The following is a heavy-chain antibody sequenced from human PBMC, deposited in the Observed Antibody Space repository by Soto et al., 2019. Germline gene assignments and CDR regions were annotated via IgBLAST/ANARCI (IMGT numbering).Heavy chain of an antibody. CDR2: IGESGTPT. V-gene: IGHV3-23*01. D-gene: IGHD2-2*01. CDR1: GFTFSSYA. J-gene: IGHJ6*02. CDR3: ARHLPGVRYYGMDV. Sequence: EVQLLESGGGLVQPGGSLRLACAAAGFTFSSYAMKWVRQAPGKGLEWVSLIGESGTPTYYADSVKGRFTISRDNSGNTLFLEMYSLRAEDTAVYYCARHLPGVRYYGMDVCGQGTTVTVSS.